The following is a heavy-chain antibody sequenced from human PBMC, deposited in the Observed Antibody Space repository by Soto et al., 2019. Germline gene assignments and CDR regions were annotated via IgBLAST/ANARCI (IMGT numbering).Heavy chain of an antibody. V-gene: IGHV3-9*01. D-gene: IGHD2-15*01. J-gene: IGHJ4*02. Sequence: GGSLRLSCAASGFTFNDYALHWVRQAPGKGLEWVSGISWNSGNIAYADSVKGRFTISRDNAKNSLYLQMNTLRAEDTAVYYCARDLGVALATLTLDYWGQGTLVTVSS. CDR2: ISWNSGNI. CDR3: ARDLGVALATLTLDY. CDR1: GFTFNDYA.